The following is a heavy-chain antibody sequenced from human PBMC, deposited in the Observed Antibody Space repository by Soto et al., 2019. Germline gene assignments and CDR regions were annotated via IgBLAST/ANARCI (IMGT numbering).Heavy chain of an antibody. CDR2: IYHSGST. V-gene: IGHV4-39*01. Sequence: QVQLQESGPGLVKPSETLSLTCSVSGGSISGSSYYWGWIRQPPGKGLEWIGSIYHSGSTYDNPSLKSRVTISVDTSKNQFSLKLSSATAADTAVYYCARRDIYGHQAPYWGQGTLVTVSS. CDR1: GGSISGSSYY. D-gene: IGHD2-15*01. J-gene: IGHJ4*02. CDR3: ARRDIYGHQAPY.